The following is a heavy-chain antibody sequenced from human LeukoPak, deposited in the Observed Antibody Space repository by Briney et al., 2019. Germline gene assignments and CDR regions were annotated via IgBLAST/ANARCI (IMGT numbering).Heavy chain of an antibody. V-gene: IGHV1-46*01. CDR2: INPTGTRT. Sequence: GASVKVSCKASGYTFINNWMHWVRQAPGQGLEWVGLINPTGTRTLYAQKFQGRVTMTTDTSTSTAYMELRSLRSDDTAVYYCARDNRLWFGELGSWFDPWGQGTLVTVSS. D-gene: IGHD3-10*01. CDR3: ARDNRLWFGELGSWFDP. CDR1: GYTFINNW. J-gene: IGHJ5*02.